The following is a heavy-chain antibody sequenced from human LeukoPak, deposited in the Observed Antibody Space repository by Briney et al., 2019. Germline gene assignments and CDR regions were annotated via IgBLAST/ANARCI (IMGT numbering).Heavy chain of an antibody. V-gene: IGHV3-11*01. D-gene: IGHD3/OR15-3a*01. Sequence: PGGSLRLSCATSGFIFSGYYMSWIRQAPGKGLEWVSYISGSGNDRSYADSVKGRFTISRDNAKGSLYLQMNSLRAADTAVYYCGTHAGRTGSDDWGQGTLVTVSS. CDR1: GFIFSGYY. CDR3: GTHAGRTGSDD. CDR2: ISGSGNDR. J-gene: IGHJ4*02.